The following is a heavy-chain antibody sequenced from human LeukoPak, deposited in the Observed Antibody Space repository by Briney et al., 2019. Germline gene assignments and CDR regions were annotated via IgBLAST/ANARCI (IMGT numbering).Heavy chain of an antibody. V-gene: IGHV4-59*01. CDR1: GGSISSYY. Sequence: PSETLSLTWTVFGGSISSYYGSWIRQTPRTGLERRGYIYYSGSTNYNPSLKSRVTISVDTSKNQFSLKLSSVTAADTAVYYCARGSLRNAASYYYYGMDVWSQGTTVTVSS. D-gene: IGHD6-13*01. J-gene: IGHJ6*02. CDR2: IYYSGST. CDR3: ARGSLRNAASYYYYGMDV.